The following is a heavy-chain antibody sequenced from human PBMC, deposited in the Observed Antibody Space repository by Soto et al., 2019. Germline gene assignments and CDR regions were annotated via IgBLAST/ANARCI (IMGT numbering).Heavy chain of an antibody. J-gene: IGHJ6*02. CDR2: ISAYNGNT. CDR1: GYTFTSYD. D-gene: IGHD2-15*01. Sequence: SVKVSCKDSGYTFTSYDINWVRQATGQGLEWMGWISAYNGNTNYAQKLQGRVTMTTDTSTSTAYMELRSLRSDDTAVYYCARRYCSGGSCWVGYYYYGMDVWGQGTTVTVSS. V-gene: IGHV1-18*01. CDR3: ARRYCSGGSCWVGYYYYGMDV.